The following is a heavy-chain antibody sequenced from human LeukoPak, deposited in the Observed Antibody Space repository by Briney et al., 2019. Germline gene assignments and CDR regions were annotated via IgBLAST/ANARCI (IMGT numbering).Heavy chain of an antibody. V-gene: IGHV1-2*02. J-gene: IGHJ4*02. CDR2: ISPNSGET. D-gene: IGHD1-1*01. Sequence: ASVKVSCKASGYTFTYYYMHWVRQAPGQGLEWMGWISPNSGETSYAQKFQGRVTMTRDTSIRTVYMEVNSLRPDDTAVFYCARDGNFDYWGQGTLVTVSS. CDR1: GYTFTYYY. CDR3: ARDGNFDY.